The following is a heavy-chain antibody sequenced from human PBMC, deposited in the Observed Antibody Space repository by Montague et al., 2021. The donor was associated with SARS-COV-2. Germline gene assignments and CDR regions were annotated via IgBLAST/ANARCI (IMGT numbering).Heavy chain of an antibody. V-gene: IGHV4-34*01. CDR2: INHGGSA. CDR1: GGSITGYY. D-gene: IGHD1-26*01. J-gene: IGHJ4*02. Sequence: SETLSLTCTVSGGSITGYYWSWLRQPPGKGLEWIGDINHGGSANYNPSLESRVTISIDTSKNQFSLKLNSVTAADTAVYYCARGLLGGPPGYWGQGTLVTVSS. CDR3: ARGLLGGPPGY.